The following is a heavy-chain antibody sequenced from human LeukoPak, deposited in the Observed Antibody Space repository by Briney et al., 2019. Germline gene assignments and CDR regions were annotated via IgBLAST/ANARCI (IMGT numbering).Heavy chain of an antibody. D-gene: IGHD6-19*01. J-gene: IGHJ6*02. Sequence: GESLKISCKGSGYRFTTYWIGWVRQMPGKGLEWMGIIYPGDSDTRYSPSFEGQVTISADKSISTAYLQWSSLKALDSAMYYCARRAEYYYGLDVWGQGTTVTVSS. CDR3: ARRAEYYYGLDV. CDR2: IYPGDSDT. CDR1: GYRFTTYW. V-gene: IGHV5-51*01.